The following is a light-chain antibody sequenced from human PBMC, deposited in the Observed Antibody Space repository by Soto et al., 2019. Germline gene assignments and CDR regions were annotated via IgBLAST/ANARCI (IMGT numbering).Light chain of an antibody. J-gene: IGLJ2*01. CDR3: NSYAGSNNVVV. CDR2: DVS. CDR1: SSDVAGYNF. V-gene: IGLV2-8*01. Sequence: QSALTQPPSASGSPGQSVTISCTGTSSDVAGYNFVSWYQQHPGKAPKLIIYDVSKRPSGVPDRFSGSKSGNTASLTVSGLQAEDEADYYCNSYAGSNNVVVFGGGTKLTVL.